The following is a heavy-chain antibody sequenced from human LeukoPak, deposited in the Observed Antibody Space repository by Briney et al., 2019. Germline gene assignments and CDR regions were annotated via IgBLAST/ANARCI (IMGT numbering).Heavy chain of an antibody. Sequence: PGGSLRLSCAASGFTFSTYAMSWVRQAPGEGLEWVSGIIGNAGSTYYADSVKGRFTIPRDNSKNTLYLQMNSLRAGDTAVYYCARGYSSGWFPIDYWGQGTLVTVSS. CDR3: ARGYSSGWFPIDY. J-gene: IGHJ4*02. D-gene: IGHD6-19*01. CDR1: GFTFSTYA. V-gene: IGHV3-23*01. CDR2: IIGNAGST.